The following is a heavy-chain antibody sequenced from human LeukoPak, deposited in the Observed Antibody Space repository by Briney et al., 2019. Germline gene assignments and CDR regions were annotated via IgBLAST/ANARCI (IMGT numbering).Heavy chain of an antibody. CDR3: ARYNYGRLDY. V-gene: IGHV4-34*01. Sequence: SETLSLTCAVYGGSFSGYYRSWIRQPPGKGLEWIGEINHSGSTNYNPSLKSRVTISVDTSKNQFSLKLISVTAADTAVYYCARYNYGRLDYWGQGTLVTVSS. CDR1: GGSFSGYY. J-gene: IGHJ4*02. CDR2: INHSGST. D-gene: IGHD5-18*01.